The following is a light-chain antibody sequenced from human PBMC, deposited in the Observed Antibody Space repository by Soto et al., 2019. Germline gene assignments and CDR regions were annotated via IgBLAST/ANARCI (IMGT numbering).Light chain of an antibody. Sequence: QSVLTQPPAASGTHGQRVTISCSGSSSNIGSNTVNWYQQLPGTAPKLLIYSNNQRPSGVPDRFSGSKSGTSAPLAISGLQSEDEADYYCAAWDDSLNGPVFGTGTKVTVL. CDR1: SSNIGSNT. V-gene: IGLV1-44*01. CDR3: AAWDDSLNGPV. CDR2: SNN. J-gene: IGLJ1*01.